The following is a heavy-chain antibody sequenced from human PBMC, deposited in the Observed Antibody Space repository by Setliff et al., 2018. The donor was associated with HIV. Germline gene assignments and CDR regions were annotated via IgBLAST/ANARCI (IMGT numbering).Heavy chain of an antibody. Sequence: ASVKVSCKASGYIFTSHGITWVRQAPGQGLEWMGWISVYTGNTNYAQNLQGRVTMTTDTSTSTAYMELRSLRSDDTAVYYCARDSRDIVVVIAPEPEPYYYYGMDVWGEGTTVTVSS. CDR2: ISVYTGNT. V-gene: IGHV1-18*01. J-gene: IGHJ6*04. CDR1: GYIFTSHG. D-gene: IGHD2-15*01. CDR3: ARDSRDIVVVIAPEPEPYYYYGMDV.